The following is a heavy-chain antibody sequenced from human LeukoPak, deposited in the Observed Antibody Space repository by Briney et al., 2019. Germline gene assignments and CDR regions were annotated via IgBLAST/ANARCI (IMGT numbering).Heavy chain of an antibody. V-gene: IGHV3-23*01. CDR3: ASTWIQLSDY. J-gene: IGHJ4*02. D-gene: IGHD5-18*01. Sequence: GETLRLSCAASGFTFNNYGMCWVRQAPGKGLEWVSSISESGGTTDYADSVKGRFTISRDNSKNTLYLQMNSLRAEDTAVYYCASTWIQLSDYWGQGTLVTVSS. CDR2: ISESGGTT. CDR1: GFTFNNYG.